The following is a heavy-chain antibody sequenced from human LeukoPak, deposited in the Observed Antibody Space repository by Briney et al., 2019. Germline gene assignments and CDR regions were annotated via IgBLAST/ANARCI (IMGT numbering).Heavy chain of an antibody. V-gene: IGHV3-48*01. CDR2: ISSSSTI. D-gene: IGHD3-22*01. CDR3: ARDTYDSSCYYWDY. Sequence: GGSLRLSCAASGFTFSSYSMNWVRQAPGKGLEWVSYISSSSTIYYADSVKGRFTISRDNAKNSLYLQMNSLRAEDTAVYYCARDTYDSSCYYWDYWGQGTLVTVSS. J-gene: IGHJ4*02. CDR1: GFTFSSYS.